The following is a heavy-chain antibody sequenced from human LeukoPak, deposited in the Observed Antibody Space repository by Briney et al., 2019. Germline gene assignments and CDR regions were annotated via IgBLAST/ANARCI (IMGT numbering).Heavy chain of an antibody. Sequence: GESLKISCKGSGYSFTSYWIGWVRQMPGKGLEWMGIIYPGDSDTRYSPSSQGQVTISADKSISTAYLQWSSLKASDTAMYYCARRAIVGYCSSTSCSYYFDYWGQGTLVTVSS. CDR1: GYSFTSYW. J-gene: IGHJ4*02. CDR3: ARRAIVGYCSSTSCSYYFDY. V-gene: IGHV5-51*01. CDR2: IYPGDSDT. D-gene: IGHD2-2*01.